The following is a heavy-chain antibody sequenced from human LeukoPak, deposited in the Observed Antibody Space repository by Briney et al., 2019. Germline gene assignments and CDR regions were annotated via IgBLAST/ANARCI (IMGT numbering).Heavy chain of an antibody. D-gene: IGHD2-2*01. CDR1: GGSISSSSYY. CDR3: ASSDIVVVPAAFYFDC. Sequence: PSETLSLTCTVSGGSISSSSYYWGWIRQPPGKGLEWIGSIYYSGSTYYNPSLKSRVTISVDTSKNQFSLKLSSVTAADTAVYYCASSDIVVVPAAFYFDCWGQGTLVTVSS. J-gene: IGHJ4*02. V-gene: IGHV4-39*07. CDR2: IYYSGST.